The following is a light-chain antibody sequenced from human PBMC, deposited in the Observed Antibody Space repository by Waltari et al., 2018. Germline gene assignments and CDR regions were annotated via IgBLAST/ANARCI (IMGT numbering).Light chain of an antibody. CDR2: WAS. CDR1: QSVLYSSNNKNY. Sequence: DIVMTQSPDSLAVSLGERATINCKSSQSVLYSSNNKNYLAWYQQKPGQPPKLLIYWASTRESGVPDRFSGSGSGKDFTLTISSLQAEDVAVYYCQQYYGTPCTFGGGTKVEMK. J-gene: IGKJ4*01. CDR3: QQYYGTPCT. V-gene: IGKV4-1*01.